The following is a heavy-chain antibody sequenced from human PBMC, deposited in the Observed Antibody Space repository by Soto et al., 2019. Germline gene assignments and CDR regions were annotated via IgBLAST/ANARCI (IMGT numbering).Heavy chain of an antibody. D-gene: IGHD3-16*01. CDR1: GGSVNSGSYY. CDR2: VYDSGSV. J-gene: IGHJ4*02. V-gene: IGHV4-61*01. Sequence: SETLSLTCTVSGGSVNSGSYYWTWIRQPPGKGLEWIGYVYDSGSVNYNPSLKSRVTISVDTSKNQFSLKLNSVTAADTAVYYCARGDYALVYWGQGTLVTVSS. CDR3: ARGDYALVY.